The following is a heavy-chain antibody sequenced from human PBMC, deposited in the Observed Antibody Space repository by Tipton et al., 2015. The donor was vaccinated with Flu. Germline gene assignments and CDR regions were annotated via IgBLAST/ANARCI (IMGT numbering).Heavy chain of an antibody. J-gene: IGHJ6*02. V-gene: IGHV4-4*07. D-gene: IGHD3-10*01. CDR1: GGSISGYY. CDR2: VYTSGTT. CDR3: ARDTGVYYSGYGMDV. Sequence: LRLSCNVSGGSISGYYWSWIRQPAGKGLEWIGRVYTSGTTNYNPSLKSRVTMSLDTSKNQFSLKLSSVTAADTAVYYCARDTGVYYSGYGMDVRGQGTTVTVSS.